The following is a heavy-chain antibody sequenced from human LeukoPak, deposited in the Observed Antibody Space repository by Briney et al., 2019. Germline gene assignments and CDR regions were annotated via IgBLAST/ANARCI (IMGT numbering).Heavy chain of an antibody. CDR1: GGSNSSSSYY. CDR2: IYYSGST. CDR3: ARDGSSGWYYFDY. J-gene: IGHJ4*02. V-gene: IGHV4-39*07. Sequence: PSETLSLTRTVPGGSNSSSSYYWGWIRQPPGKGLEWIGSIYYSGSTYYNPSLKGRVTISVDTSKNQFSLKLSSVTAADTAVYYCARDGSSGWYYFDYWGQGTLVTVSS. D-gene: IGHD6-19*01.